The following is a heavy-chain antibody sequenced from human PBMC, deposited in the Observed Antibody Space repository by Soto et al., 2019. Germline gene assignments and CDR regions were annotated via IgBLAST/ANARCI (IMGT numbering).Heavy chain of an antibody. J-gene: IGHJ6*02. Sequence: QVQLVESGGGVVQPGRSLRLSCAVSGFTLSSNGMHWVRQAPGKGLEWAAVISYDGSYKYYADSVKGRFTISRDNSKNPLYVEMNSLRLEDTAVYYCVRDRGRYYYGLDVWGQGTTVTVSS. D-gene: IGHD3-10*01. CDR3: VRDRGRYYYGLDV. CDR2: ISYDGSYK. V-gene: IGHV3-30*03. CDR1: GFTLSSNG.